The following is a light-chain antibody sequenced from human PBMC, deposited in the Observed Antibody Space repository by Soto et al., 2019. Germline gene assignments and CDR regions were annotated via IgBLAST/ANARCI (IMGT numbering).Light chain of an antibody. Sequence: DFEMTQSPATLSASVGDRVTITCLASHNINNWVAWCQQKPGKDPKVLIVDASTLQRGVPSRCSGSGFGTEFSLTISSRQADDFGSYYCQHTRTFGQGTKVEIK. CDR1: HNINNW. J-gene: IGKJ1*01. CDR3: QHTRT. CDR2: DAS. V-gene: IGKV1-5*01.